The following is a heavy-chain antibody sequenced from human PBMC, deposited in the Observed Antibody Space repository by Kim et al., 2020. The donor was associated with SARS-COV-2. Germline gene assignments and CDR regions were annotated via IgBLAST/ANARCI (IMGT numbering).Heavy chain of an antibody. Sequence: SVKVSCKASGGTFSRFIISWVRQAPGQGLEWMGRIISVLGIPNYAQKFQGRVTISVDKSTSTANMELSNLRSEDTAVYYCATEYYYDSSGYSGTRGLDVWGQGTTVTVSS. CDR3: ATEYYYDSSGYSGTRGLDV. V-gene: IGHV1-69*02. CDR1: GGTFSRFI. CDR2: IISVLGIP. D-gene: IGHD3-22*01. J-gene: IGHJ6*02.